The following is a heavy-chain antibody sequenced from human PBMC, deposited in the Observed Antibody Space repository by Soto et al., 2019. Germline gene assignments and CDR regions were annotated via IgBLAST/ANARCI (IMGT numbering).Heavy chain of an antibody. Sequence: QVQLVQSGAEVKKPGASVKVSCKASGYTFTSYAMHWVRQAPGQRLEWMGWINAGNGNTKYSQKFQGRVTITRDTFASPAYMELSSLRSEDTAVYYCARDGDYGDYNYYYYMDVWGKGTTVTVSS. CDR3: ARDGDYGDYNYYYYMDV. D-gene: IGHD4-17*01. CDR2: INAGNGNT. V-gene: IGHV1-3*01. J-gene: IGHJ6*03. CDR1: GYTFTSYA.